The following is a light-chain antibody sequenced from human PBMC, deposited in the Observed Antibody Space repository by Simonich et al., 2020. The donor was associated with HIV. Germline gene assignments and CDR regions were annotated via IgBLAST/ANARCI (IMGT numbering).Light chain of an antibody. Sequence: QSVLTQPPSASGTPGQRVTISCSGRSSNIGSNTVDWYQQLPGTAPQLLIYRSNQRPSGVPVRVSGPKSGTSASLAISGLQTEDEADYYCAAWDDSLNGYVFGTGTKVTGL. CDR3: AAWDDSLNGYV. CDR1: SSNIGSNT. CDR2: RSN. V-gene: IGLV1-44*01. J-gene: IGLJ1*01.